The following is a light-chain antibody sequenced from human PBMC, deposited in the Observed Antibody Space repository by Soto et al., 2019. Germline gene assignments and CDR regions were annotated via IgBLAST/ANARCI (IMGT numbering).Light chain of an antibody. CDR1: QSVSIY. J-gene: IGKJ4*01. Sequence: PGERATLSCRASQSVSIYLDWYQQKPGQAPRLLIYDASTRATGIPARFSGSGSGTEFTLTISSLQSEDFAVYYCQQYNNWLSFGGGTKVDIK. CDR3: QQYNNWLS. V-gene: IGKV3-15*01. CDR2: DAS.